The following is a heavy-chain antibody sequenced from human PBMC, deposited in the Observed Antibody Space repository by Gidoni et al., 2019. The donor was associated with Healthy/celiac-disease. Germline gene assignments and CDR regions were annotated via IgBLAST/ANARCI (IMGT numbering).Heavy chain of an antibody. CDR1: GFTFSDYY. J-gene: IGHJ4*02. V-gene: IGHV3-11*05. CDR3: ARITRYSYGITDY. Sequence: QVQLVESGGGLVKPGGSLRLSCAASGFTFSDYYMSWIRQAPGKGLEWVSYISSSSSYTNYADSVKGRFTISRDNAKNSLYLQMNSLRAEDTAVYYCARITRYSYGITDYWGQGTLVTVSS. D-gene: IGHD5-18*01. CDR2: ISSSSSYT.